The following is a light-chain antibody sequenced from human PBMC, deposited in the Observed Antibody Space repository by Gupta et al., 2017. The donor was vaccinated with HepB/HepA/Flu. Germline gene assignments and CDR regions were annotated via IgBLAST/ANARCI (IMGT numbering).Light chain of an antibody. CDR2: LGS. CDR3: SQDLQAPYA. J-gene: IGKJ2*01. Sequence: DSVMTQSPLCLPVTPGEPASISCRASQSRRHRNGYNYLEWYLQKPGQSPQPLLYLGSNRASGVPDRFSGSGTCTDFTLKISRAEAGDVGVYYCSQDLQAPYAFGQGTKMENK. CDR1: QSRRHRNGYNY. V-gene: IGKV2-28*01.